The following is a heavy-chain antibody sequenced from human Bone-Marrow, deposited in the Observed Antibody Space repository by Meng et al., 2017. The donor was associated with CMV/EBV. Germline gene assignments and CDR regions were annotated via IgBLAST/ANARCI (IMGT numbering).Heavy chain of an antibody. J-gene: IGHJ5*02. V-gene: IGHV4-34*01. CDR3: ARRGLRFLEWLLFSWFDP. Sequence: SETLSLTCAVYGGSFSGYYWSWIRQLPGKGLEWIGEINHSGSTNYNPSLKSRVTISVDTSKNQFSLKLSSVTAADTAVYYCARRGLRFLEWLLFSWFDPWGQGTRVTGSS. CDR1: GGSFSGYY. D-gene: IGHD3-3*01. CDR2: INHSGST.